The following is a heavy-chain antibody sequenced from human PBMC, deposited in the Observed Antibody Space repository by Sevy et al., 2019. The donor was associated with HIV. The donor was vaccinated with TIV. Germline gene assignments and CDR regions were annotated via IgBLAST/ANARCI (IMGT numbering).Heavy chain of an antibody. J-gene: IGHJ4*02. V-gene: IGHV1-69*06. CDR1: GGTFSSYA. Sequence: ASVKDSCKASGGTFSSYAISWVRQAPGQGLEWMGGIIPIFGTANYAQKFQGRVTITADKSTSTAYMELSSLRSEDTAVYYCAREALPSYYDSSGYYRFDYWGQGTLVTVSS. CDR2: IIPIFGTA. CDR3: AREALPSYYDSSGYYRFDY. D-gene: IGHD3-22*01.